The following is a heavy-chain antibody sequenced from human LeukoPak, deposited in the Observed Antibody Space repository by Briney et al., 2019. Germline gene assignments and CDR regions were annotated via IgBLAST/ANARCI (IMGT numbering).Heavy chain of an antibody. D-gene: IGHD3-9*01. Sequence: GASVKVSCKASGYTFTSYGISWVRQAPGQGLEWMGWISAYNGNTNFAQKLQGRVTMTTDTSTSTAYMDLRSLRSDDTALYYCARDQAATNTQVRFCLDWGQGTLVTVSS. CDR1: GYTFTSYG. CDR3: ARDQAATNTQVRFCLD. CDR2: ISAYNGNT. J-gene: IGHJ4*02. V-gene: IGHV1-18*01.